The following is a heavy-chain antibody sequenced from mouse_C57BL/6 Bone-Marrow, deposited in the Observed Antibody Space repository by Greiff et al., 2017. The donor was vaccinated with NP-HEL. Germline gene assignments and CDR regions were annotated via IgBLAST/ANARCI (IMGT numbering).Heavy chain of an antibody. CDR3: ARSSGGGLYYFDY. CDR2: IRNKANGYTT. D-gene: IGHD3-2*02. Sequence: EVKLEESGGGLVQPGGSLSLSCAASGFTFTDYYMSWVRQPPGKALEWLGFIRNKANGYTTEYSASVKGRFTISRDNSQSILYLQMNALRAEDSATYYCARSSGGGLYYFDYWGQGTTLTVSS. J-gene: IGHJ2*01. V-gene: IGHV7-3*01. CDR1: GFTFTDYY.